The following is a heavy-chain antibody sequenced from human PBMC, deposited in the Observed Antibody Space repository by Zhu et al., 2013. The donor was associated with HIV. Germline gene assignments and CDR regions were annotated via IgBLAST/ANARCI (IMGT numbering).Heavy chain of an antibody. D-gene: IGHD3-22*01. CDR2: FDPEDGET. CDR1: GYTLTELS. V-gene: IGHV1-24*01. CDR3: ATHSSSDYYDSSGLNLAY. Sequence: QAQLVQSGAEVKKPGASMKVSCKVSGYTLTELSIHWVRQAPGKGLEWMGGFDPEDGETIYAQKLQGRVTMTEDTSTDTAHMELSSLRSDDTAVYYCATHSSSDYYDSSGLNLAYWGQGTLVTVSS. J-gene: IGHJ4*02.